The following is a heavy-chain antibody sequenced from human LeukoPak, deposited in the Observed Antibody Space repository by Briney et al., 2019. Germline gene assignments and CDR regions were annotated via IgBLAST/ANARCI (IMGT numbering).Heavy chain of an antibody. V-gene: IGHV1-69*02. CDR3: ATTDVDTAMVTYY. J-gene: IGHJ4*02. Sequence: GASVKVSCKASGGTFSSYTISWVRQAPGQGLEWMGRIIPILGIANYAQKFQGRVTITADKSTSTAYMELSSLRSEGTAVYYCATTDVDTAMVTYYWGQGTLVTVSS. D-gene: IGHD5-18*01. CDR1: GGTFSSYT. CDR2: IIPILGIA.